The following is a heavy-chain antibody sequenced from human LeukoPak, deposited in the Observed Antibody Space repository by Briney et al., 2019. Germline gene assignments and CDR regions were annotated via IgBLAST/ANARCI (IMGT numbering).Heavy chain of an antibody. CDR2: MYYSGST. CDR1: GDSVSLYY. CDR3: ARGMFAFDI. D-gene: IGHD3-10*02. V-gene: IGHV4-59*02. Sequence: PSETLSLTCTVSGDSVSLYYWSWIRQPLGKGLEWIGNMYYSGSTTYNPSLKSRITLSVDTSKNQFSLKLSSVTAADTAVYYCARGMFAFDIWGQGTMVTVSS. J-gene: IGHJ3*02.